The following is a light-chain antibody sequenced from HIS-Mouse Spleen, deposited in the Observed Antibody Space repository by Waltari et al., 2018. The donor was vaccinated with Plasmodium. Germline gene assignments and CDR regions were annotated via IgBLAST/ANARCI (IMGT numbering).Light chain of an antibody. Sequence: EIQTTQSPSSLSASVGDRVTITCRESQSISSYLNWYQQKPGKAPKLLIYAASSLQSGVPSRFSGSGSGTDFTLTISSLQPEDFATYYCQQSYSTPWTFGQGTKVEIK. V-gene: IGKV1-39*01. CDR1: QSISSY. CDR2: AAS. CDR3: QQSYSTPWT. J-gene: IGKJ1*01.